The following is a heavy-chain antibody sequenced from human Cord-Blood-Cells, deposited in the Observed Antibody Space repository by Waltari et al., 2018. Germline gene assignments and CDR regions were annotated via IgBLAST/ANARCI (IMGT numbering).Heavy chain of an antibody. D-gene: IGHD2-2*01. CDR2: ISISSSTI. V-gene: IGHV3-48*01. J-gene: IGHJ3*02. CDR1: GFTFSSYS. Sequence: EVQLVESGGGLVQPGGSLRLSCAASGFTFSSYSMNWVRQAPGKGLEGVSYISISSSTIAYAESVKGRFTISRDNAKNSLYLQMNSLRAEDTAVYYCARKYCSSTSCYDAFDIWGQGTMVTVSS. CDR3: ARKYCSSTSCYDAFDI.